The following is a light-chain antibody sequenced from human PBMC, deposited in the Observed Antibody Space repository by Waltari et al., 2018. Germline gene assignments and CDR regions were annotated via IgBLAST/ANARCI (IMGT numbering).Light chain of an antibody. Sequence: QSALTQPASVSGSPGQSITISCTGTINDVGTSPYASWYQQHPGKAPKLLIFEVKNRPSGVSNRFSGSKYANTASLTISGLQAEDEADYYCSSYTSTKILFGGGTKLTVL. V-gene: IGLV2-14*01. CDR3: SSYTSTKIL. J-gene: IGLJ2*01. CDR2: EVK. CDR1: INDVGTSPY.